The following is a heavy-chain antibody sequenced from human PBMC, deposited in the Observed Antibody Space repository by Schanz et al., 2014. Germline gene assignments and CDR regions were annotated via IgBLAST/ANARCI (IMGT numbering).Heavy chain of an antibody. D-gene: IGHD4-4*01. V-gene: IGHV3-33*01. J-gene: IGHJ4*02. CDR3: ARDHTTESVYSAGPSIDY. CDR1: GFTFSSYG. Sequence: QVQLVESGGGVVQPGRSLRLSCAASGFTFSSYGMHWVRQAPGKGLEWVAVIWYDGSNKYYADSVKGRFTISRDNSKTTLIMQKDRLRAEDTAVYYYARDHTTESVYSAGPSIDYWGQGTRLTVSS. CDR2: IWYDGSNK.